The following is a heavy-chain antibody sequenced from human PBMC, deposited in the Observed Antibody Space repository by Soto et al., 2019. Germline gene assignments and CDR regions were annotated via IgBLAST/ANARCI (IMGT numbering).Heavy chain of an antibody. D-gene: IGHD2-15*01. CDR3: AKDGVWGYCSGGSCAGADY. Sequence: EVQLLESGGGLVQPGGSLRLSCAASGFTFSSYAMSWVRQAPGKGLEWVSAISGSGGSTYYADSVKGRFTISRDNSKNPLYLQMNSLRAEDTAVYYCAKDGVWGYCSGGSCAGADYWGQGTLVTVSS. J-gene: IGHJ4*02. CDR2: ISGSGGST. V-gene: IGHV3-23*01. CDR1: GFTFSSYA.